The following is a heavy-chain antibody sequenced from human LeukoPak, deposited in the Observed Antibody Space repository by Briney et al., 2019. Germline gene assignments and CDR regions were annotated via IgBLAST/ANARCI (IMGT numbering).Heavy chain of an antibody. CDR1: GYTFTNYG. CDR3: ARDRDYGDYDTQDLFVY. V-gene: IGHV1-18*01. J-gene: IGHJ4*02. CDR2: ISAYNGNT. Sequence: ASVKVSCKASGYTFTNYGIRWVRQAPGQGLEWMGWISAYNGNTTYAQKFQGRVTMPTDTCTSKAYMELRSLRSDDTAVYYCARDRDYGDYDTQDLFVYWGQGTLVTVSS. D-gene: IGHD4-17*01.